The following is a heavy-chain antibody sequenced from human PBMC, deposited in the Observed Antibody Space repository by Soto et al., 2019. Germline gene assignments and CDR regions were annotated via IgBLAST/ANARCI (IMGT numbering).Heavy chain of an antibody. CDR3: AKNYYDSSGYPLYYYGMDV. J-gene: IGHJ6*02. Sequence: AGGSLRLSCAASGFTFDDYTMHWVRQAPGKGLEWVSLISWDGGSTYYADSVKGRFTISRDNSKNSLYLQMNSLRTEDTALYYCAKNYYDSSGYPLYYYGMDVWGQGTTVTVSS. CDR2: ISWDGGST. V-gene: IGHV3-43*01. D-gene: IGHD3-22*01. CDR1: GFTFDDYT.